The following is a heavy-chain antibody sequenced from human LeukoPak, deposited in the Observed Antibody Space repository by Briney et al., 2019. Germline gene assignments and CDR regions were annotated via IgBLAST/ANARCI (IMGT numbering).Heavy chain of an antibody. J-gene: IGHJ4*02. Sequence: PGRSLRLSCAASGFTFDDYAMHWVRQAPGKGLERVTGISWNSGSIGYADSVKGRFTISRDNAKNSLYLQMNSLRAEDTALYYCAKDNSYYDILTGYFDYWGQGTLVTVSS. CDR2: ISWNSGSI. CDR3: AKDNSYYDILTGYFDY. CDR1: GFTFDDYA. D-gene: IGHD3-9*01. V-gene: IGHV3-9*01.